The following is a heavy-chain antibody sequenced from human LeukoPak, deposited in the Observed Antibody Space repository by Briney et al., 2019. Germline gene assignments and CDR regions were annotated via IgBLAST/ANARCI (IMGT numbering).Heavy chain of an antibody. J-gene: IGHJ4*02. CDR2: ISYDGSNK. CDR3: AKGGAMVRGVMVGFDY. CDR1: GFTFSSYG. V-gene: IGHV3-30*18. D-gene: IGHD3-10*01. Sequence: GGSLRLSCAASGFTFSSYGMHWVRQAPGKGLEWVAVISYDGSNKYYADSVKGRFTISRDNSKNTLYLQMNSLRAEDTAVYYCAKGGAMVRGVMVGFDYWGQGTVVTVSS.